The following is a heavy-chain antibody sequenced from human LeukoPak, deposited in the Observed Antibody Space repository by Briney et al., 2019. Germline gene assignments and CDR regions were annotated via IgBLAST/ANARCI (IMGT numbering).Heavy chain of an antibody. CDR1: GFTFSSYA. CDR2: ISGSGGST. J-gene: IGHJ4*02. V-gene: IGHV3-23*01. D-gene: IGHD1-26*01. Sequence: PGGSLRLSCAASGFTFSSYAMSWVRQAPGKGLEWVSAISGSGGSTYYADSVKGRFTISRDNSKNTLYVQMNSLRAEDTALYYCAKGAQGAMGYYFDYWGQGTLVTVSS. CDR3: AKGAQGAMGYYFDY.